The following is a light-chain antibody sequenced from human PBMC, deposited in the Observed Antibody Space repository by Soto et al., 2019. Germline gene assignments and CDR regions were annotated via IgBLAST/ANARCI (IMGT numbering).Light chain of an antibody. CDR1: QSVGSRS. Sequence: EIVFTQSPGTLSFSPGERATLSCRASQSVGSRSLAWYQQKPGQAPRLLIYGVSSRATGIPDRFSGSGSGTDFTLTISRLEPEDFAVYYCQQYGTSLWTLGQGTKVDIK. CDR2: GVS. CDR3: QQYGTSLWT. V-gene: IGKV3-20*01. J-gene: IGKJ1*01.